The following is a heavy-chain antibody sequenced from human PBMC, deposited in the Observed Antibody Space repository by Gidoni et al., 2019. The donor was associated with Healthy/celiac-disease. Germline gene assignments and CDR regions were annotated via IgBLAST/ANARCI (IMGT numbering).Heavy chain of an antibody. CDR1: GGSISSSSYY. Sequence: QLQLQESGPGLVKPSETLSLTCTVSGGSISSSSYYWGWIRQPPGKGLEWIGSIYYSGSTYYNPSLKSRVTISVDTSKNQFSLKLSSVTAADTAVYYCARHINPYCSSTSCYKTYYYYGMDVWGQGTTVTVSS. J-gene: IGHJ6*02. D-gene: IGHD2-2*02. CDR2: IYYSGST. V-gene: IGHV4-39*01. CDR3: ARHINPYCSSTSCYKTYYYYGMDV.